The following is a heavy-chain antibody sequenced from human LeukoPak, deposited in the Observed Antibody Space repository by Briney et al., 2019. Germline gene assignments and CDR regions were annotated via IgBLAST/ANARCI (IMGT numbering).Heavy chain of an antibody. J-gene: IGHJ4*02. D-gene: IGHD3-22*01. V-gene: IGHV3-30*19. Sequence: PGGSLRLSCAASGFTFSSYGMHWVRQAPGKGLEWVAVIWFDGSNKYYADSVKGRFTISRDNSKNTLYLQMNSLRAEDTAVYYCAREKLPGYYYKPYYFDYWGQGTLVTVSS. CDR1: GFTFSSYG. CDR3: AREKLPGYYYKPYYFDY. CDR2: IWFDGSNK.